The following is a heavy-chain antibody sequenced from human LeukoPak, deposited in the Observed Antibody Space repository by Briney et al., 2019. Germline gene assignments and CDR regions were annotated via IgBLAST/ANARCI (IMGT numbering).Heavy chain of an antibody. CDR3: ARHGYYYYYMDV. V-gene: IGHV4-34*01. CDR1: GDSISSYY. J-gene: IGHJ6*03. CDR2: INHSGST. Sequence: PSETLSLTCTVSGDSISSYYWSWIRQPPGKGLEWIGEINHSGSTNYNPSLKSRVTISVDTSKNQFSLKLSSVTAADTAVYYCARHGYYYYYMDVWGKGTTVTVSS.